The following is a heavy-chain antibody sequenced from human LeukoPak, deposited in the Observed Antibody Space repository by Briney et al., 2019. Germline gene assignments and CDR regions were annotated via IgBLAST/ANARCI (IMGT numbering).Heavy chain of an antibody. D-gene: IGHD3-3*01. J-gene: IGHJ4*02. V-gene: IGHV1-69*13. Sequence: SVKVSCKASGGTFSSYAISWVRQAPGQGLEWMGGIIPIFGRANYAQKFQGRVTIIADESTSTAYMELSSLRSEDTAVYYCARCYDFWSGLYYFDYWGQGTLVTVSS. CDR3: ARCYDFWSGLYYFDY. CDR1: GGTFSSYA. CDR2: IIPIFGRA.